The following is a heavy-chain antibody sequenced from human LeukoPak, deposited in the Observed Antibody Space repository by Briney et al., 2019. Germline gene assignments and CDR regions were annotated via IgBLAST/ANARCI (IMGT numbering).Heavy chain of an antibody. CDR1: GFTFSDYG. D-gene: IGHD2-8*01. V-gene: IGHV3-30*18. CDR3: AKEYCSNSVCHSLDY. Sequence: PGGSLRLSCAASGFTFSDYGMHWVRQAPGKGLEWVAVISYDGSNKYYADSVKGRFTFSRDNSKNTLYLQMNSLRAEDTAVYYCAKEYCSNSVCHSLDYWGQGTLVTVSS. J-gene: IGHJ4*02. CDR2: ISYDGSNK.